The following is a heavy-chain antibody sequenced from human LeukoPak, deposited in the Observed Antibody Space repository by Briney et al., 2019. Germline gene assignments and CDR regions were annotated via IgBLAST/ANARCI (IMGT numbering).Heavy chain of an antibody. Sequence: TGGSLRLSCAASGFTFSSYAMSWVRQAPGKGLEWVSAISGSGGSTYYADSVKGRFTISRDNSKNTLYLQMNSLRAEDTAVYYCAKYCSGGSCYDNYYFDYWGQGTLVTVSS. J-gene: IGHJ4*02. D-gene: IGHD2-15*01. V-gene: IGHV3-23*01. CDR3: AKYCSGGSCYDNYYFDY. CDR1: GFTFSSYA. CDR2: ISGSGGST.